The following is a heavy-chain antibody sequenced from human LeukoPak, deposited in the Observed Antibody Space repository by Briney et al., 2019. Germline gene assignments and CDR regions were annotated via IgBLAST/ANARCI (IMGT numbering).Heavy chain of an antibody. D-gene: IGHD3-22*01. CDR2: ISGTGVST. CDR1: GFSFSSYA. CDR3: AKDSSGYYHAWYYFDY. Sequence: GGSLRLSCAASGFSFSSYAMSWVRQAPGKGLEWVSTISGTGVSTYYAHSVKGRFTISRDNSKNTVYLQIDSLRAEDTASYYCAKDSSGYYHAWYYFDYWGQGSLVTVSS. J-gene: IGHJ4*02. V-gene: IGHV3-23*01.